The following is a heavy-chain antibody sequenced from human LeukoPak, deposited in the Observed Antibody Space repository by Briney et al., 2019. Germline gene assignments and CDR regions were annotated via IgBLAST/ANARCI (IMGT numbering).Heavy chain of an antibody. J-gene: IGHJ4*02. CDR2: AHSRVEGI. CDR1: GFAFSNYA. Sequence: GGSLRLSCTASGFAFSNYAMTGVRQAPGKGLECVSVAHSRVEGIYYLDAVKGRFTISRDRSKNSLYLQMNSLRVEDTAIYCCARDDAPSGGYPDHWGQGILVTVSS. CDR3: ARDDAPSGGYPDH. D-gene: IGHD5-12*01. V-gene: IGHV3-23*03.